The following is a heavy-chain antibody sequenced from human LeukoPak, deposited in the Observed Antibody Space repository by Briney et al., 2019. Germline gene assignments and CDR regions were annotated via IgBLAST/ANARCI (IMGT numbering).Heavy chain of an antibody. CDR2: IKPDGSDK. D-gene: IGHD6-13*01. CDR3: AREGVGNINSWFIDY. V-gene: IGHV3-7*01. Sequence: PGASVTLSCTASAYRFSGSWMPWVRQAPGPGLDWLVKIKPDGSDKYYLDSVKGRFTISRDNAKSSLYLRMNSLRAEDTAVYYCAREGVGNINSWFIDYWGQGSLVTVSS. J-gene: IGHJ4*02. CDR1: AYRFSGSW.